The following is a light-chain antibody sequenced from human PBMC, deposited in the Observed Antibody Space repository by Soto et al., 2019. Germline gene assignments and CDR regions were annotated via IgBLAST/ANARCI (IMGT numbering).Light chain of an antibody. CDR1: QSVSSY. CDR2: DAS. Sequence: EIVLTQSPATLSLSPGERATLSCRASQSVSSYLAWYQQKPGQAPRLLIYDASNRATGIPARFSGSGSGTDFTLTISSLEPEDFAVYYGQQRSNWPPGRYTFGQGTKLEIK. J-gene: IGKJ2*01. V-gene: IGKV3-11*01. CDR3: QQRSNWPPGRYT.